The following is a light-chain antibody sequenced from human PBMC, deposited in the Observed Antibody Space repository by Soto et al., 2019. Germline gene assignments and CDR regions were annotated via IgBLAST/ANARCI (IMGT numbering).Light chain of an antibody. CDR2: LGS. Sequence: DIVMTQSPLSLPVTPGEPASISCRSSQSLLHSNGYNYSDWYLQKPGQSPQLLIYLGSNRASGVPDRFSGSGSDTDFTLKISRLEAEDVGVYYCMQALQTPSYTFGQGTKLEIK. CDR1: QSLLHSNGYNY. J-gene: IGKJ2*01. CDR3: MQALQTPSYT. V-gene: IGKV2-28*01.